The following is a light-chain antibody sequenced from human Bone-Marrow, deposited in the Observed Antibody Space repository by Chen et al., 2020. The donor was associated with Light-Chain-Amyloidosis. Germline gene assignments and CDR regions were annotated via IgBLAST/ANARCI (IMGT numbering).Light chain of an antibody. CDR1: SSDVGSYHL. J-gene: IGLJ3*02. CDR2: EVS. Sequence: ALPHPPSVSGLPAQALTIFCSGTSSDVGSYHLVSWHQQHPGKAPKLMIYEVSKRPSGVSNRFSGSKSGNTASLTISGLQAEDEADYYCCSYASSSTRVFGGGTKLTVL. V-gene: IGLV2-23*02. CDR3: CSYASSSTRV.